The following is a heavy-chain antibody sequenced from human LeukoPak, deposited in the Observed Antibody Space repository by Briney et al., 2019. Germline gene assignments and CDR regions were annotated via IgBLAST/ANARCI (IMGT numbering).Heavy chain of an antibody. CDR3: ARGVLLWFGELLSYNWFDP. Sequence: PSETLSLTCAVDGGSFSGYYWSWIRQPPGKGLEWIGEINHSGSTNYNPSLKSRVTISVDTSKNQFSLKLSSVTAADTAVYYCARGVLLWFGELLSYNWFDPWGQGTLVTVSS. J-gene: IGHJ5*02. D-gene: IGHD3-10*01. CDR2: INHSGST. V-gene: IGHV4-34*01. CDR1: GGSFSGYY.